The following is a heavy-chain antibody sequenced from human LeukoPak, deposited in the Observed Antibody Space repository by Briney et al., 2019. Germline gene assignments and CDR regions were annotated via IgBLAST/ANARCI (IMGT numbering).Heavy chain of an antibody. CDR2: IYYSGST. CDR3: ARAAYYYDSSGYYGYFDY. CDR1: GGSISSGGYS. V-gene: IGHV4-31*03. J-gene: IGHJ4*02. D-gene: IGHD3-22*01. Sequence: KPSETLSLTCTVSGGSISSGGYSWSWIRQHPGKGLEWIGYIYYSGSTYYNPSLKSRVTISVDTSKNQFSLKLSSVTAADTAVYYCARAAYYYDSSGYYGYFDYWGQGTLVTVSS.